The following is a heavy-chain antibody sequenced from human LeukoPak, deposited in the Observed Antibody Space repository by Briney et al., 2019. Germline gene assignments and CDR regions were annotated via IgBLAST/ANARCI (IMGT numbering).Heavy chain of an antibody. Sequence: SEALSLTCTVSGGSISNYYWSWIRQPAGEGLEWIGRIYSSGVTDYNPSLKSRVTMSVDTSKNQFSLKVNSVTAADTAIYYCATGGGDFDNWGQGTLVTVSS. CDR1: GGSISNYY. CDR2: IYSSGVT. CDR3: ATGGGDFDN. V-gene: IGHV4-4*07. D-gene: IGHD2-21*01. J-gene: IGHJ4*02.